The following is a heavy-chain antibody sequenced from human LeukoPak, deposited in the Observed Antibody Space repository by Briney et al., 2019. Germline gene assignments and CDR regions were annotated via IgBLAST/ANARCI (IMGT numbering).Heavy chain of an antibody. CDR1: GFTFSSYW. D-gene: IGHD5-12*01. J-gene: IGHJ3*02. CDR3: AHILAGSYWLRPDDAFDI. Sequence: TGGSLRLSCAASGFTFSSYWMSWVRQAPGKGLEWVANIKQEGSEKYYVDSVKGRFTISRDNAKNSLYLQMNSLRAEDTAVYYCAHILAGSYWLRPDDAFDIWGQGTMVTVSS. CDR2: IKQEGSEK. V-gene: IGHV3-7*02.